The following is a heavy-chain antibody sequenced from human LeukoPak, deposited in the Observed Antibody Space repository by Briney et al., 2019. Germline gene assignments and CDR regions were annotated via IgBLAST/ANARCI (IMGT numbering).Heavy chain of an antibody. Sequence: GGSLRLSCAASGFTVSGNYMSWVRQAPVKGLDWVSVIYVGGRTYYADSVKGRFTISRDNSKNTLYLQMNSLRAEDTAVYYCASTGGYTHYYFDYWGQGTLVTVSS. CDR1: GFTVSGNY. CDR3: ASTGGYTHYYFDY. V-gene: IGHV3-53*01. J-gene: IGHJ4*02. CDR2: IYVGGRT. D-gene: IGHD5-12*01.